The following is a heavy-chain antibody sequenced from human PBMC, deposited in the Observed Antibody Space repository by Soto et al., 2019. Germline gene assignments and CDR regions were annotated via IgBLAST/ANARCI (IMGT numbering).Heavy chain of an antibody. V-gene: IGHV1-69*04. D-gene: IGHD3-22*01. CDR2: IIPMLRMT. Sequence: SVKVSCKASGDTFNSYTFSWVRRAPGQGLEWMGRIIPMLRMTNYAQRFQGRVTITADKSTSTAYLELSSLRSDDTAFYYCAREHSTDYYYDYWGQEPWSPSPQ. CDR1: GDTFNSYT. CDR3: AREHSTDYYYDY. J-gene: IGHJ4*01.